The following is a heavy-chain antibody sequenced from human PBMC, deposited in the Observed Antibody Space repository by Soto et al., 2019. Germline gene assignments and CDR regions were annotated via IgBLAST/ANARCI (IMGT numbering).Heavy chain of an antibody. Sequence: GGSLRLSCAASGFTFSSYGMHWVRQAPGKGLEWVAVISYDGSNKYYADSVKGRFTISRDNSKNTLYLQMNSLRAEDTAVYYCAKDMSRGIVVVPAAITYYYYGMDVWGQGTTVTVSS. V-gene: IGHV3-30*18. D-gene: IGHD2-2*01. CDR3: AKDMSRGIVVVPAAITYYYYGMDV. CDR2: ISYDGSNK. CDR1: GFTFSSYG. J-gene: IGHJ6*02.